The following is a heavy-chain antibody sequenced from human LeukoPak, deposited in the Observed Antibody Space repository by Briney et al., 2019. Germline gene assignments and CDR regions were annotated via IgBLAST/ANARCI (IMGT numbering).Heavy chain of an antibody. CDR2: ISTTSDYI. D-gene: IGHD6-13*01. CDR1: GFTFSGYS. Sequence: PGGSLRLSCAASGFTFSGYSMNWVRQAPGKGLEWVSSISTTSDYIHYADSLKGRVAISRDNAKNSLYLQMNSLRAEDTAIYYCARGGIYSQGFDYWCQGSLVTVSS. J-gene: IGHJ4*02. V-gene: IGHV3-21*01. CDR3: ARGGIYSQGFDY.